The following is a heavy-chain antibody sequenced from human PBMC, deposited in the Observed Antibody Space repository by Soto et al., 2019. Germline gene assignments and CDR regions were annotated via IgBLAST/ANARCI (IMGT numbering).Heavy chain of an antibody. CDR2: MNAKSGDT. CDR3: ARGNPFNYAGFDV. V-gene: IGHV1-8*01. CDR1: GYTFSDFD. J-gene: IGHJ6*02. Sequence: ASVKVSCKASGYTFSDFDINWLRQAAGQGPEWMGWMNAKSGDTFSAQRLQGKFNMTWDASLSTAYMEVGSLTSDDAAIYYCARGNPFNYAGFDVWGQGTTVTVSS. D-gene: IGHD3-16*01.